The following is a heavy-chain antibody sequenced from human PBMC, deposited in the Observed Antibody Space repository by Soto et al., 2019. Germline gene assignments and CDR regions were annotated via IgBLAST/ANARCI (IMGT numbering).Heavy chain of an antibody. CDR3: ARGRRYGDSHWGMDV. D-gene: IGHD4-17*01. V-gene: IGHV4-30-4*01. J-gene: IGHJ6*02. CDR1: GCSIRSHDLY. Sequence: QVQLQEWGTGQVKPSQTLSLTCTVSGCSIRSHDLYWTWIRRPPGKGLEWIGYIYHSGTTYYNPSLKSPLTMSVDTSKNQLSLRLRSVTAADTAIYYCARGRRYGDSHWGMDVWVQGTTVTVSS. CDR2: IYHSGTT.